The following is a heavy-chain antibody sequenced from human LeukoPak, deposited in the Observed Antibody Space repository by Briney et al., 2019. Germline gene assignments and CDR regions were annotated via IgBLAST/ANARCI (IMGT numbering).Heavy chain of an antibody. D-gene: IGHD6-19*01. J-gene: IGHJ4*02. CDR3: ARGGSVWDNPFDY. Sequence: ATVKVSCKASGYTFTGYYIHWVRQAPAPGHERMGWINPTSGGTNYAQKFQGRLTMTRDTSISTAYMELGRLRADDAAVFYCARGGSVWDNPFDYWGQGTLVSVSS. V-gene: IGHV1-2*02. CDR2: INPTSGGT. CDR1: GYTFTGYY.